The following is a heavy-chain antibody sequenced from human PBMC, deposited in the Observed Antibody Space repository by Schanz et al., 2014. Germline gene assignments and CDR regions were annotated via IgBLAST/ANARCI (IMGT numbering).Heavy chain of an antibody. Sequence: VQLLESGGGLVQPGGSLRLSCGGSGFTFSKYWMSWVRQAPGKGLEWVAVIWSDGSGKYYADSVKGRFTISRDNSKNILYLQMNSLRAEDTAVYYCAKARRKSNCSGGRCFHYSYYGMDVWGQGTTVTVSS. V-gene: IGHV3-33*06. J-gene: IGHJ6*02. CDR1: GFTFSKYW. CDR2: IWSDGSGK. D-gene: IGHD2-15*01. CDR3: AKARRKSNCSGGRCFHYSYYGMDV.